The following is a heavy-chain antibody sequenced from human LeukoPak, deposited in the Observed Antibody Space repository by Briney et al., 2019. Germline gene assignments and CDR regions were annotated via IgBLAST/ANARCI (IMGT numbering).Heavy chain of an antibody. V-gene: IGHV4-59*12. Sequence: SETLSLTCTVSGGSISSYHWSWIRQPPGKGLEWIGYIYYSGGTNYNPSLKSRVTISVDTSKNQFSLKLSSVTAADTAVYYCARVAYYSDRSAFAFFDYWGRGTLVTVSS. CDR2: IYYSGGT. CDR1: GGSISSYH. CDR3: ARVAYYSDRSAFAFFDY. J-gene: IGHJ4*02. D-gene: IGHD3-22*01.